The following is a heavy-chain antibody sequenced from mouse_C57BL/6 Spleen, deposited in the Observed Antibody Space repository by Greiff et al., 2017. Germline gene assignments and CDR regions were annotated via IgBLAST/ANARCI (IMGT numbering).Heavy chain of an antibody. D-gene: IGHD1-1*02. CDR3: ARRGGSDYGD. CDR1: GYTFTDYY. J-gene: IGHJ2*01. V-gene: IGHV1-19*01. CDR2: INPYNGGT. Sequence: EVQLQESGPVLVKPGASVKMSCKASGYTFTDYYMNWVKQSHGKSLEWIGVINPYNGGTSYNQKFKGKATLTVDKSSSTTYMELNSLTSEDSAVCYCARRGGSDYGDWGKGTTLSV.